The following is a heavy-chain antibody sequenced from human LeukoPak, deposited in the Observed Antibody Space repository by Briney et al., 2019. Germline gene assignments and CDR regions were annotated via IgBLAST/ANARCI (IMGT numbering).Heavy chain of an antibody. D-gene: IGHD3-3*01. Sequence: GGSLRLSCAASGFTFSSYAMNWVRQAPGKGLEWVSTISGSGDNTFYADSVKGRFTISRDNSKNTLYLQMNSLRAEDTAVYYCAKGDTIFGVVIPPYSYYGMDVWGQGTTVTVSS. V-gene: IGHV3-23*01. CDR2: ISGSGDNT. CDR3: AKGDTIFGVVIPPYSYYGMDV. J-gene: IGHJ6*02. CDR1: GFTFSSYA.